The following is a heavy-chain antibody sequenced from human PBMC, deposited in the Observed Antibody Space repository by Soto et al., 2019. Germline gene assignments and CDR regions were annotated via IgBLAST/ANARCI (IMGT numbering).Heavy chain of an antibody. Sequence: QVQLQQWGAGLLKPSETLSLTCAVYGGSFSGYYWSWIRQPPVKGLEWIGESNHSGSTNYNPSLKSRVTISVDTSKNQFSLKLSSVTAADTAVYYCARGRGVVVPAAVYYYYGMDVWGQGTTVTVSS. J-gene: IGHJ6*02. CDR1: GGSFSGYY. CDR2: SNHSGST. D-gene: IGHD2-2*01. V-gene: IGHV4-34*01. CDR3: ARGRGVVVPAAVYYYYGMDV.